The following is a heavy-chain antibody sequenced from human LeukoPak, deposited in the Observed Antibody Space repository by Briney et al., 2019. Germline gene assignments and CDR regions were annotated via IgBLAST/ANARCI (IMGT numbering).Heavy chain of an antibody. V-gene: IGHV3-30*18. Sequence: GRSLRLSCAASGFTFSSYGMHWVRQAPGKGLEWVAVISYDGSNKYYADSVKGRFTISRDNSKNTLYLQMNSLRAEDTAVYYRSKSQQLVFDWFEPWGQGTLVTVSS. J-gene: IGHJ5*02. D-gene: IGHD6-13*01. CDR3: SKSQQLVFDWFEP. CDR2: ISYDGSNK. CDR1: GFTFSSYG.